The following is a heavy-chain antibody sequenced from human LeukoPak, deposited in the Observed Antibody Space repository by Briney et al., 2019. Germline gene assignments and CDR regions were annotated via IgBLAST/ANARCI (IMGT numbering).Heavy chain of an antibody. J-gene: IGHJ5*02. Sequence: GGSLTLSCAVSGFTFCVYTMIWVRQAPGKGLEWVSYISSGGSTIYYADSVKGRFPISRDNAENSLYLQMNSLRDQDTAVYYCARSASGSYRWFDPWGQGTLVTVSS. CDR2: ISSGGSTI. V-gene: IGHV3-48*02. CDR3: ARSASGSYRWFDP. CDR1: GFTFCVYT. D-gene: IGHD3-10*01.